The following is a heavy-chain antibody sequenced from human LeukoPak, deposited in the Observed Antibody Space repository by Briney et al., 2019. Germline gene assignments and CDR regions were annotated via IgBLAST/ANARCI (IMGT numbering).Heavy chain of an antibody. V-gene: IGHV1-2*06. J-gene: IGHJ6*02. D-gene: IGHD2-2*01. CDR3: ARIVVVPGAEDYYYYYGLDV. Sequence: ASVKVSCAASGYTFTAYYLHWVRQAPGQGLEWMGRVNPNSGGTNFAQKFQGRVTMTRDTSISTAYMELSRLRSDDTAVYYCARIVVVPGAEDYYYYYGLDVWGQGTTVTVCS. CDR1: GYTFTAYY. CDR2: VNPNSGGT.